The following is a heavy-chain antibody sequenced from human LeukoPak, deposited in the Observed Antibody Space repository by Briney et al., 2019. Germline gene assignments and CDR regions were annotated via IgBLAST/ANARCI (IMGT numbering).Heavy chain of an antibody. D-gene: IGHD1-26*01. CDR1: GFTFSSYA. CDR2: ISGSGGST. CDR3: AKDRKIVGATDYFDY. V-gene: IGHV3-23*01. J-gene: IGHJ4*02. Sequence: GGSLRLPCAASGFTFSSYAMSWVRQAPGKGLEWVSAISGSGGSTYYADSVKGRFTISRDNSKNTLYLQMNSLRAEDTAVYYCAKDRKIVGATDYFDYWGQGTLVTVSS.